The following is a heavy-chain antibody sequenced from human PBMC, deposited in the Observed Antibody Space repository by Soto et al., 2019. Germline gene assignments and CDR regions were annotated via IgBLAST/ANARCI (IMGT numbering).Heavy chain of an antibody. CDR2: IGTAGDT. V-gene: IGHV3-13*01. J-gene: IGHJ3*02. CDR3: ARLAITHLSGAFDI. D-gene: IGHD3-10*01. Sequence: GGSLRLSCAASGFTFSSYWMHWVRQAPGKGLAWVSAIGTAGDTYYAGSVKGRFTISRESAKNSLYLQMNSLTAGDTAVYYCARLAITHLSGAFDIWGQGTMVTVSS. CDR1: GFTFSSYW.